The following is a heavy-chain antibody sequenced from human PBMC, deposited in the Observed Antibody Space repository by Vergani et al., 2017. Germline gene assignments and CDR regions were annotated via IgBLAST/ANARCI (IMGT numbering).Heavy chain of an antibody. CDR2: ISGSGGST. V-gene: IGHV3-23*01. CDR3: AKDRHERVVVVPAAILSAVDI. CDR1: GFTFSSYA. Sequence: EVQLLESGGGLVQPGGSLRLSCAASGFTFSSYAMSWVRQAPGKGLEWVSAISGSGGSTYSADSVKGRFTISRDNSKNTLYLQMNSLRAEDTAVYYCAKDRHERVVVVPAAILSAVDIWGQGTMVTVSS. J-gene: IGHJ3*02. D-gene: IGHD2-2*02.